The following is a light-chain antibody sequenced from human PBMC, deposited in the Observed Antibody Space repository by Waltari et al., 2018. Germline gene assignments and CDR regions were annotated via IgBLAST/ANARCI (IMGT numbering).Light chain of an antibody. Sequence: DIQMTQSPSSLSASVGDRVTITCRASQSIISYFNWYQQKPGKAPKLLIYAASSLQSGVPSRFSGSGSGTDFTLTISSLQPEDFATYYCQQSYSTPKTFGPGTKVDIK. CDR2: AAS. CDR3: QQSYSTPKT. CDR1: QSIISY. J-gene: IGKJ3*01. V-gene: IGKV1-39*01.